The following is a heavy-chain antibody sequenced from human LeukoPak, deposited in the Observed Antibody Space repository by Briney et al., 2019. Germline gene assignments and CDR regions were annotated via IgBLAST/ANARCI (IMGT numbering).Heavy chain of an antibody. CDR2: ISSGSSTI. CDR1: GFTFSTYS. CDR3: ARLAYCGGDCADDAFDI. D-gene: IGHD2-21*02. V-gene: IGHV3-48*04. Sequence: GGSLILSCAASGFTFSTYSMNWVRQAPGKGLEWVSYISSGSSTIHYADSVKGRFTISRDNAKNSLYLQMNSLRAEDTAVYYCARLAYCGGDCADDAFDIWGQGTMVTVSS. J-gene: IGHJ3*02.